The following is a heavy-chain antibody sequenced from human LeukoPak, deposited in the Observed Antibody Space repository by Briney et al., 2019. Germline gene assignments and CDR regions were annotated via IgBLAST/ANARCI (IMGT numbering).Heavy chain of an antibody. Sequence: SQTLSLTCTVSGGSISSGGYYWSWIRQHPGKGLEWIGYIYYSGSTYYNPSLKSRVTISVDTSKNQFSLKLSSVTAADTAVYYCARDRSEYSGSYNYFDYWGQGTLVTVSS. V-gene: IGHV4-31*03. CDR1: GGSISSGGYY. CDR2: IYYSGST. D-gene: IGHD1-26*01. J-gene: IGHJ4*02. CDR3: ARDRSEYSGSYNYFDY.